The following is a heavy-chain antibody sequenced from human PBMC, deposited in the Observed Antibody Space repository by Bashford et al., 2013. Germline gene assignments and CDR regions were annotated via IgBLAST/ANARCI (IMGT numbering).Heavy chain of an antibody. CDR2: IVVGSGNT. V-gene: IGHV1-58*02. CDR1: GFTFTSSA. J-gene: IGHJ6*02. CDR3: ARHPHTYLFDL. Sequence: SVKVSCKASGFTFTSSAMQWVRQARGQRLEWIGWIVVGSGNTNYAQKFQERVTMTRDTSTSTAYLELNRLKSDDTAVYFCARHPHTYLFDLWGQGTTVTVSS. D-gene: IGHD3-3*01.